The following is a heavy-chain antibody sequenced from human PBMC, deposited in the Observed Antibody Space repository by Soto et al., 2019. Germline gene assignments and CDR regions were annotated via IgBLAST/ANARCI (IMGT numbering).Heavy chain of an antibody. CDR3: AKDQGGNSFDY. CDR2: ISYDGSNK. J-gene: IGHJ4*02. V-gene: IGHV3-30*18. D-gene: IGHD2-15*01. CDR1: GFTFSSYG. Sequence: QVQLVESGGGVVQPGRSLRLSCAASGFTFSSYGMHWVRQAPGKGLEWVAVISYDGSNKYYADSVKGRFTISRDNSKNTLYLQMNSLRAEDTAVYYCAKDQGGNSFDYWGQGTLVTVSS.